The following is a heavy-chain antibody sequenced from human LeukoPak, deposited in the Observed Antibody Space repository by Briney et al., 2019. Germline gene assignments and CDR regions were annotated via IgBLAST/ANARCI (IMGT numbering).Heavy chain of an antibody. CDR3: LRNTGGYSYGYNYYMDV. Sequence: SETLSLTCTVSGGSISSYYWSWIRQPAGQGLEWIGRIYTSGSTNYNPSLKSRITMSVDTSKNQISRKLSSVTPASPAVYFGLRNTGGYSYGYNYYMDVWGKGTTVTVSS. V-gene: IGHV4-4*07. D-gene: IGHD5-18*01. CDR1: GGSISSYY. CDR2: IYTSGST. J-gene: IGHJ6*03.